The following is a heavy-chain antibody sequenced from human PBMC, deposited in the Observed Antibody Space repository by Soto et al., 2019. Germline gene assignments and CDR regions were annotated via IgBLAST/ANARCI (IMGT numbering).Heavy chain of an antibody. Sequence: QVQLVQSGAEVKRPGSSVKVSCKSTGGPLSSRGFSWVRQAPGQGLEWMGGIITMLGTADYAQSFQGRLTITADELTTTAYMELTSLRSEDTAVYCCATEMKSRVMRTFDLWGQGTMVIVSS. V-gene: IGHV1-69*01. CDR3: ATEMKSRVMRTFDL. CDR2: IITMLGTA. J-gene: IGHJ3*01. D-gene: IGHD2-8*01. CDR1: GGPLSSRG.